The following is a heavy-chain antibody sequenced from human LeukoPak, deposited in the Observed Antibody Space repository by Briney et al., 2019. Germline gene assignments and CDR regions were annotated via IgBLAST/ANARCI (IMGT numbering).Heavy chain of an antibody. CDR3: ARALNHYYYYYYMDV. J-gene: IGHJ6*03. CDR1: GGSISSYY. Sequence: SDTLSLTCTVSGGSISSYYWSWIRQPPGKGLEWIGYIYYSGSTNYNPSLKSRVTISVDTSKNQFSLKLSSVTAADTAVYYCARALNHYYYYYYMDVWGKGTTVTVSS. D-gene: IGHD1-14*01. CDR2: IYYSGST. V-gene: IGHV4-59*01.